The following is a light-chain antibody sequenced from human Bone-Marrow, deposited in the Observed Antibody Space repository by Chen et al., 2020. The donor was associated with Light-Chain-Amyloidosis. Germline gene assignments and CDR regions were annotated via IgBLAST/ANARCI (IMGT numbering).Light chain of an antibody. CDR1: SSDVGGDNN. Sequence: QSSLTQPASVSGSPEQSITIYCTGTSSDVGGDNNVSWYQQHPDKAPKLMIYEVTNRPSWVPDRFSGSKSDNTASLTISGLQTEDEADYFCSSYTITNTLVFGSGTRVTVL. CDR3: SSYTITNTLV. V-gene: IGLV2-14*01. CDR2: EVT. J-gene: IGLJ1*01.